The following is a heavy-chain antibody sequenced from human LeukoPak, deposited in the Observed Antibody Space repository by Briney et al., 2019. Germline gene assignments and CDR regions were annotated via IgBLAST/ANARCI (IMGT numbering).Heavy chain of an antibody. CDR1: GGSFSGYY. J-gene: IGHJ4*02. V-gene: IGHV4-34*01. CDR2: INHSGST. D-gene: IGHD3-10*01. Sequence: SETLSLTCAVYGGSFSGYYWSWIRQPPGKGLEWIGEINHSGSTNYNPSLKSRVTISVDTSKNQFSLKLSSVTAADTAVYYCARGVREIRGVIPRDYWGQGTLVTVSS. CDR3: ARGVREIRGVIPRDY.